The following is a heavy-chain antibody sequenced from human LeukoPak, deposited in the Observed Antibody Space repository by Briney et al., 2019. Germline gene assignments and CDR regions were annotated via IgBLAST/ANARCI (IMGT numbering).Heavy chain of an antibody. Sequence: PGGSLRLSGAASGFTFRNHWMHWVRQTPGKGLVWVSRISSDGSSTTYADSVKGRFTISRDNAKNTLYLQMNNLRAEDTAMYYCARDQRVTGRPDIDYWGQGTLVIVSS. CDR3: ARDQRVTGRPDIDY. J-gene: IGHJ4*02. CDR1: GFTFRNHW. D-gene: IGHD6-6*01. V-gene: IGHV3-74*03. CDR2: ISSDGSST.